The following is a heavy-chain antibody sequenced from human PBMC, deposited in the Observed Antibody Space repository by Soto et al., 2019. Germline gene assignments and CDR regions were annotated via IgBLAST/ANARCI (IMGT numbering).Heavy chain of an antibody. J-gene: IGHJ3*02. V-gene: IGHV3-23*01. Sequence: VGSLRLSCASSVCTFSSYAMSCVRHAPGKGLEWVSAISGSGGSTYYADSVKGRFTISRDNSKNTLYLQMNSLRAEDTAVYYCAKEVEVAAFDIWGQGTMCRVSS. D-gene: IGHD1-1*01. CDR3: AKEVEVAAFDI. CDR1: VCTFSSYA. CDR2: ISGSGGST.